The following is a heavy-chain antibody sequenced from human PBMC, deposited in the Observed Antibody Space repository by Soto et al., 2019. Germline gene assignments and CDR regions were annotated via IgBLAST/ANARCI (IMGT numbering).Heavy chain of an antibody. CDR2: ISGSGGST. CDR3: AKVLLDLTYYYDSSGYYYFDY. V-gene: IGHV3-23*01. J-gene: IGHJ4*02. D-gene: IGHD3-22*01. Sequence: GGSLRLSCAASGFTFSSYAMSWVRQAPGKGLEWVSAISGSGGSTYYADSVKGRFTISRDNSKNTLYLQMNSLRAEDTAVYYCAKVLLDLTYYYDSSGYYYFDYWGQGTLVTVSS. CDR1: GFTFSSYA.